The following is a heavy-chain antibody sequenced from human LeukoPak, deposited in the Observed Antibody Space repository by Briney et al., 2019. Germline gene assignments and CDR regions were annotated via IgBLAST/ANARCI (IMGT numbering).Heavy chain of an antibody. J-gene: IGHJ4*02. CDR1: GYSISSGYY. D-gene: IGHD1-20*01. CDR2: FHHPGTT. CDR3: ARDPGYTANWNYFDY. Sequence: PPETLSLTCAVSGYSISSGYYCGWIRPPPGRGLEGIGTFHHPGTTYYNPSLSSRVTISVDTSKNQFSLRLNSVTAADTAVYFCARDPGYTANWNYFDYWGQGALVSVSS. V-gene: IGHV4-38-2*02.